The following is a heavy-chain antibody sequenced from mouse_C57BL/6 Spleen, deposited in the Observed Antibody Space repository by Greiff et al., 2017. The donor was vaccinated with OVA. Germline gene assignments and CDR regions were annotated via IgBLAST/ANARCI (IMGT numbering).Heavy chain of an antibody. D-gene: IGHD2-1*01. CDR1: GFTFSDYG. V-gene: IGHV5-17*01. Sequence: EVMLVESGGGLVKPGGSLKLSCAASGFTFSDYGMHWVRQAQETGLEWVAYISSGSSTIYYAATVKGRFTISRDNAKNTLCLQMNSLRSEDTAIDYCARGGNYSDAMDYWGQGTSVTVSS. CDR2: ISSGSSTI. CDR3: ARGGNYSDAMDY. J-gene: IGHJ4*01.